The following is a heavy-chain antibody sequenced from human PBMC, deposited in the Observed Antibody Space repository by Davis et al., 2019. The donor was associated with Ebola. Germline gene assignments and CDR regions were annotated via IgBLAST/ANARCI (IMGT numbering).Heavy chain of an antibody. CDR3: AREGGSYYTDF. Sequence: ASVKVSCKASGYNFAIYNIHWVRQARGQGLEWVGWINPNSGGTKYAQKFQDRVTMTRDTSINTAYTELSWLTSGDTAIYYCAREGGSYYTDFWGQGTLVTVSS. J-gene: IGHJ4*02. D-gene: IGHD1-26*01. CDR2: INPNSGGT. V-gene: IGHV1-2*02. CDR1: GYNFAIYN.